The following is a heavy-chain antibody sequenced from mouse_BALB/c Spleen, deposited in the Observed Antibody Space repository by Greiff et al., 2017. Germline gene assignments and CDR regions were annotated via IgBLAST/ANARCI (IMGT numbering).Heavy chain of an antibody. V-gene: IGHV5-17*02. CDR2: ISSGSSTI. J-gene: IGHJ2*01. CDR1: GFTFSSFG. Sequence: EVQLVESGGGLVQPGGSRKLSCAASGFTFSSFGMHWVRQAPEKGLEWVAYISSGSSTIYYADTVKGRFTISRDNPKNTLFLQMTSLRSEDTAMYYCARRDGNYVMNFDYWGQGTTLTVSS. CDR3: ARRDGNYVMNFDY. D-gene: IGHD2-1*01.